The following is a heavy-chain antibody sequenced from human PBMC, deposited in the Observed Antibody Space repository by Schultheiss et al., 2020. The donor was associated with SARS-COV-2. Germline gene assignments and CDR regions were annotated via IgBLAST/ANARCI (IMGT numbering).Heavy chain of an antibody. CDR3: ARVEPSAIPV. CDR2: ISGNGAGT. V-gene: IGHV3-64*04. D-gene: IGHD2-2*02. J-gene: IGHJ4*02. Sequence: GESLKISCSASGFTFSSYAMHWVRQAPGKGLEYVSGISGNGAGTYYAESVKGRFTISRDNSENTLFLQMNSLRAEDTAVYFCARVEPSAIPVWGQGTLVTVSS. CDR1: GFTFSSYA.